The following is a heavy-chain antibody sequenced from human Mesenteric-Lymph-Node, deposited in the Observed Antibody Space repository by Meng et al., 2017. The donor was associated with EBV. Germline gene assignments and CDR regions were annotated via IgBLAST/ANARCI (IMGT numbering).Heavy chain of an antibody. CDR3: GSAGGPRWQVFVDS. Sequence: QGQHVQCGAGVKKPGAAVKISCKASGGTFSSDYISWGRQPPRQGLEWMGGIILSFGRTSYAQTLQSRATITADDSTSTAYLELPSLRSDDTAVFYCGSAGGPRWQVFVDSWGQGTLVTVSS. CDR1: GGTFSSDY. D-gene: IGHD5-24*01. CDR2: IILSFGRT. J-gene: IGHJ4*02. V-gene: IGHV1-69*01.